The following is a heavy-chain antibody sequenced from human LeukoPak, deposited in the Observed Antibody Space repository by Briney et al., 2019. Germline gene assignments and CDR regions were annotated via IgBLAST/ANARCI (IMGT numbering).Heavy chain of an antibody. J-gene: IGHJ4*02. V-gene: IGHV3-23*01. CDR2: ISGSGGST. D-gene: IGHD5-18*01. CDR3: AKDSRRGYSYGPAAY. CDR1: GFTFSSYA. Sequence: GGSLRLSCAASGFTFSSYAMSWVRQAPGKGLEWVSGISGSGGSTYYADSVKGRVTISRENSKNTLYLQMNSLRAEDTAVYYCAKDSRRGYSYGPAAYWGQGTLVTVAS.